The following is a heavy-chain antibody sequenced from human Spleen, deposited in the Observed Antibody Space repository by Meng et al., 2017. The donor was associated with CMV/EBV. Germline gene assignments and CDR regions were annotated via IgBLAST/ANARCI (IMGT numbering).Heavy chain of an antibody. V-gene: IGHV2-5*01. J-gene: IGHJ5*02. D-gene: IGHD2-2*01. CDR3: AYSYCSTTSCFWLDP. Sequence: SGPTLVKPTQTLTLTCTFSGFSLSTSGVGVGWIRQPPGKALEWLALIYWNDDKRYSPSLKSRLTITKDTSKNEVVLTMTNMDPVDTATYYCAYSYCSTTSCFWLDPWGQGTLVTVSS. CDR1: GFSLSTSGVG. CDR2: IYWNDDK.